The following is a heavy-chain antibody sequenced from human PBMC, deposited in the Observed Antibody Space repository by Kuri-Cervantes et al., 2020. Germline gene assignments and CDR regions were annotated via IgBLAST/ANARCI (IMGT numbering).Heavy chain of an antibody. D-gene: IGHD6-13*01. J-gene: IGHJ4*02. CDR1: GFTVSSNY. V-gene: IGHV3-66*03. Sequence: GESLKISCAASGFTVSSNYMSWVRQAPGKGLEWVSVIYSCGSTYYADSVKGRFTISRDNAKNSLYLQMNSLRAEDTAVYYCARDNAVEMYSSSWYTFDYWGQGTLVTVSS. CDR3: ARDNAVEMYSSSWYTFDY. CDR2: IYSCGST.